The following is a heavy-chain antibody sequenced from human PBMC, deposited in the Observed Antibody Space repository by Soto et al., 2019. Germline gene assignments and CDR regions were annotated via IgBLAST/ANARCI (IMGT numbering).Heavy chain of an antibody. CDR3: ARESDFDFWSSNYIDGMDV. D-gene: IGHD3-3*01. Sequence: EEQVVESGGGLVQPGGSLRLSCAASGFTFSSYWMHWVRQAPGKGLVWVSRINNDGSDTSYADSVKGRFTISRDNAKNTVYLQMNSLRAEDTAVYYCARESDFDFWSSNYIDGMDVWGQGTTVTVSS. CDR2: INNDGSDT. J-gene: IGHJ6*02. CDR1: GFTFSSYW. V-gene: IGHV3-74*01.